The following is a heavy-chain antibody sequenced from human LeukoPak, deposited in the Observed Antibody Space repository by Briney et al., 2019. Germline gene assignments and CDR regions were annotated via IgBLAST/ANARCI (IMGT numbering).Heavy chain of an antibody. D-gene: IGHD3-22*01. J-gene: IGHJ3*02. V-gene: IGHV3-23*01. CDR1: GFTFSSDA. CDR3: ARDFRRYYYDSSGYNAFDI. CDR2: ISGNGGST. Sequence: PGGSLRLSCAASGFTFSSDAMSWVRQAPGKGLEWVSAISGNGGSTYYADSVKGRFTISRDNAKNSLYLQMNSLRAEDTAVYYCARDFRRYYYDSSGYNAFDIWGQGTMVTVSS.